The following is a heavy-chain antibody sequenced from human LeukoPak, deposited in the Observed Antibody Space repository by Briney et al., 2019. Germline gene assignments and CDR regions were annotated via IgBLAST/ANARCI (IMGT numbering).Heavy chain of an antibody. V-gene: IGHV1-18*04. CDR1: GYTFTSYG. CDR2: ISAYNGNT. Sequence: GASVKVSCKASGYTFTSYGISWVRQAPGQGLEWMGWISAYNGNTNYAQKLQGRVTMTTDTSTSTAYMELRSLRSDDTAVYYCARSGIAARPSNWFDPWGQGTLVTVSS. J-gene: IGHJ5*02. D-gene: IGHD6-6*01. CDR3: ARSGIAARPSNWFDP.